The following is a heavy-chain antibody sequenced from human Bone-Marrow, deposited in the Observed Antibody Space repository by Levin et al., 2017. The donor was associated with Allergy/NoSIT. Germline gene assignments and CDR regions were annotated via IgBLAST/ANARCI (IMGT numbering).Heavy chain of an antibody. CDR3: ARVIGDPNYLDY. V-gene: IGHV1-69*08. J-gene: IGHJ4*02. CDR2: IIPILGRT. D-gene: IGHD7-27*01. Sequence: KISCKASGGTLSSNTISWVRQAPGQGLEWMGRIIPILGRTNLAHKFQGRMTMTADTSTKTVYMDLSSLTDEDTAVYYCARVIGDPNYLDYWGQGTQVTVSS. CDR1: GGTLSSNT.